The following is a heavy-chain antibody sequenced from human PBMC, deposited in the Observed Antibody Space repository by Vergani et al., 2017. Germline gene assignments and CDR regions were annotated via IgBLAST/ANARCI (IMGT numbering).Heavy chain of an antibody. CDR2: IIPILGIA. CDR1: GYTLTELS. J-gene: IGHJ4*02. Sequence: QVQLVQSGAEVKKPGASVKVSCKVSGYTLTELSMHWVRQAPGQGLEWMGRIIPILGIANYAQKFQGRVTITADKSTSTAYMELSSLRSEDTAVYYCARTRDSSGYYSLWGQGTLVTVSS. D-gene: IGHD3-22*01. CDR3: ARTRDSSGYYSL. V-gene: IGHV1-69*04.